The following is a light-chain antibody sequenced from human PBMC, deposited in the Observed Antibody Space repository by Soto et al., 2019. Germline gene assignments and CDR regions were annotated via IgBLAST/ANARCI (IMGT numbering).Light chain of an antibody. V-gene: IGKV3-15*01. CDR1: QSVTTN. Sequence: EVVMTQSPATLSVSPGERVTFSCRASQSVTTNLAWYQHKPGQSPRLLISDASTGASGIPPRFSGSGSGTEFTLTIDRLQSADFAVYYCQQYDRWPVTIGGGTKVDI. CDR3: QQYDRWPVT. CDR2: DAS. J-gene: IGKJ4*01.